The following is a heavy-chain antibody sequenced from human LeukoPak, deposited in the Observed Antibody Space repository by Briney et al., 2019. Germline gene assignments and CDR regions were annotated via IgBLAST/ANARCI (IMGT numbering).Heavy chain of an antibody. CDR2: ISYDGSKK. D-gene: IGHD4-11*01. CDR3: AKDELVTTGFYYYYYNGMDV. Sequence: GGSLRLSCAASGFTFSSYGTHWVRQAPGKGLEWVAVISYDGSKKYYADSVKGRFTISRDNSKNTVYLQMNSLRAEDTAVYYCAKDELVTTGFYYYYYNGMDVWGQGTSVTVSS. J-gene: IGHJ6*02. V-gene: IGHV3-30*18. CDR1: GFTFSSYG.